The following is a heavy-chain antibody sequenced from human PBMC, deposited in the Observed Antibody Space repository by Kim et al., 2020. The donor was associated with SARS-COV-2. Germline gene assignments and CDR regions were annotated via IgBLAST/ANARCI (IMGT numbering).Heavy chain of an antibody. V-gene: IGHV4-34*01. Sequence: SETLSLTCAVYGGSFSGYYWSWIRQPPGKGLEWIGEINHSGGTNYNPSLKSRVTISVDTSKNQFSLKLTSVTAADTAVYYCARRLSNTSGWGSHYCDLWGQGILVTVSS. D-gene: IGHD3-10*01. CDR1: GGSFSGYY. J-gene: IGHJ4*02. CDR3: ARRLSNTSGWGSHYCDL. CDR2: INHSGGT.